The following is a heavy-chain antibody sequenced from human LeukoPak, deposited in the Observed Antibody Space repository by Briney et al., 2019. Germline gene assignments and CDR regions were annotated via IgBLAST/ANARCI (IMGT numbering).Heavy chain of an antibody. CDR2: IYYSGST. CDR1: GGSISSSSYY. Sequence: SETLSLTCTVSGGSISSSSYYWGWIRQPPGTGLEWIGSIYYSGSTYYNPSLKSRVTISVDTSKNQFSLKLSSVTAADTAVYYCARRSGWSLRPHFDYWGQGTLVTVSS. D-gene: IGHD6-19*01. V-gene: IGHV4-39*01. J-gene: IGHJ4*02. CDR3: ARRSGWSLRPHFDY.